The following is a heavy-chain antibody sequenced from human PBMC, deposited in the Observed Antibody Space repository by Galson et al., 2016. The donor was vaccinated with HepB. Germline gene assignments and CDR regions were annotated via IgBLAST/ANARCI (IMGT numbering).Heavy chain of an antibody. CDR3: AREAGTRELLGWYHEYYYMDV. J-gene: IGHJ6*03. V-gene: IGHV1-69*13. CDR2: IIPIFGSA. Sequence: SVKVSCKASGGTFSSYAISWVRQAPGQGLEWMGGIIPIFGSANYAQKFQGRVTITADESTSTAYMELSSLRSEDTAVYYCAREAGTRELLGWYHEYYYMDVWGKGTTVTVSS. CDR1: GGTFSSYA. D-gene: IGHD4-23*01.